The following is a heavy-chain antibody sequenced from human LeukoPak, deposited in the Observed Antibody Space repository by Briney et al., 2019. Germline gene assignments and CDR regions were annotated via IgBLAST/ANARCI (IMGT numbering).Heavy chain of an antibody. J-gene: IGHJ3*02. CDR2: IYYSGST. CDR3: ASNFGVTGTMGDAFDI. Sequence: SETLSLTCAVSGYSISSSNWWGWIRQPPGKGLEWIGYIYYSGSTYYNPSLKSRVTMSVDTSKNQSSLKLSSVTAVDTAVYYCASNFGVTGTMGDAFDIWGQGTMVTVSS. CDR1: GYSISSSNW. D-gene: IGHD2-21*02. V-gene: IGHV4-28*01.